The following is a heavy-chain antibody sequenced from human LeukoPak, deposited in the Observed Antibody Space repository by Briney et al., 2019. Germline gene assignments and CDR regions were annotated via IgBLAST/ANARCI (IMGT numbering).Heavy chain of an antibody. CDR3: AREGRLVDY. CDR1: GFTFRSYW. V-gene: IGHV3-7*01. D-gene: IGHD5-12*01. CDR2: IKQDGSAK. J-gene: IGHJ4*02. Sequence: GGSLRLSCAVSGFTFRSYWMSWVRQTPGKGLEWVANIKQDGSAKYYVESLKGRFSISRDNAKNSLYLEMSSLSAEDTAVYYCAREGRLVDYWGQGTLVTVSS.